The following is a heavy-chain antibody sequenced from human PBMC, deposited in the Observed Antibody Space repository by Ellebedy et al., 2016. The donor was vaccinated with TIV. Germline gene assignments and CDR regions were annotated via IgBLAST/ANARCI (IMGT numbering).Heavy chain of an antibody. CDR1: GGSISKTSYY. Sequence: MPSETLSLTCIVFGGSISKTSYYGGWIRQSPGKGLEWLGNFYYSGTTYISPSLTSRASISTYASNNQFSLKLSSATAADTAVNYCVRRGGWSGAFDIWGQGTMITVSS. D-gene: IGHD6-19*01. V-gene: IGHV4-39*01. CDR2: FYYSGTT. J-gene: IGHJ3*02. CDR3: VRRGGWSGAFDI.